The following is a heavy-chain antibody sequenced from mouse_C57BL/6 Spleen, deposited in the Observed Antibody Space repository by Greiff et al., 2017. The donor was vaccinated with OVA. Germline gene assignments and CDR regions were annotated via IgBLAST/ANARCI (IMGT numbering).Heavy chain of an antibody. CDR2: IWSGGST. D-gene: IGHD2-5*01. CDR3: ARENYSNYLYAMDY. V-gene: IGHV2-2*01. CDR1: GFSLTSYG. J-gene: IGHJ4*01. Sequence: VKLVESGPGLVQPSQSLSITCTVSGFSLTSYGVHWVRQSPGKGLEWLGVIWSGGSTDYNAAFISRLSISKDNSKSQVFFKMNSLQADDTAIYYCARENYSNYLYAMDYWGQGTSVTVSS.